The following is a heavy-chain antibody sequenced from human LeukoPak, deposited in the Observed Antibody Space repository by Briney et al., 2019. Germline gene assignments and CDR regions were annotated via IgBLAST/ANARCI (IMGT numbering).Heavy chain of an antibody. CDR1: GFSFSNYD. Sequence: GGSLRLSCAASGFSFSNYDMHWVRQAPGKGLEWVAVIWYDGSNKYYADSVKGRFTISRDNSKNTLYLQMNSLRVEDTAVYYCARGDPTVTTKQDFDYWGQGTLVTVSS. CDR3: ARGDPTVTTKQDFDY. CDR2: IWYDGSNK. D-gene: IGHD4-17*01. J-gene: IGHJ4*02. V-gene: IGHV3-33*01.